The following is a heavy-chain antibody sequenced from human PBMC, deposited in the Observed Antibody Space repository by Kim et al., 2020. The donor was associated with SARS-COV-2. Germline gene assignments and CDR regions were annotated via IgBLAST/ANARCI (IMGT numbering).Heavy chain of an antibody. J-gene: IGHJ4*02. D-gene: IGHD3-10*01. CDR2: INPSASSA. V-gene: IGHV1-46*03. CDR3: STATTLVRGVIEDH. CDR1: GDTFTKYY. Sequence: ASVKVSCKTSGDTFTKYYMQWVRQAPGQGLEWMGIINPSASSASYAQKFQGRLTMTRDTSTSTVYMELSGLKSEDTATYYCSTATTLVRGVIEDHWGQGTLVRVSS.